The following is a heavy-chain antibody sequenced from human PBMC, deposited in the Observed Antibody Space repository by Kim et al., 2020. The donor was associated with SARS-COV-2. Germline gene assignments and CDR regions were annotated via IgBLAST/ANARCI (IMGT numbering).Heavy chain of an antibody. CDR1: GFTFSSYA. Sequence: GGSLRLSCAASGFTFSSYAMHWVRQAPGKGLEWVAVISYDGSNKYYADSVKGRFTISRDNSKNTLYLQMNSLRAEDTAVYYCASAGGYCSGGSCYTDYWGQGTLVTVSS. CDR2: ISYDGSNK. J-gene: IGHJ4*02. CDR3: ASAGGYCSGGSCYTDY. D-gene: IGHD2-15*01. V-gene: IGHV3-30-3*01.